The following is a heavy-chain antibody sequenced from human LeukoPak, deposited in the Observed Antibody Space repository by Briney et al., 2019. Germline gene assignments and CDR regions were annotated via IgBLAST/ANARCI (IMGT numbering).Heavy chain of an antibody. D-gene: IGHD6-13*01. J-gene: IGHJ4*02. CDR2: ISSSGSTI. V-gene: IGHV3-48*03. Sequence: GGSLRLSCAASGFTLSSYEMNWVRQAPGKGLEWVSYISSSGSTICYADSVNGRFTISRDNAKNSLYLQMNSLRAEDTAVYYCARPVYSSTTAYWGQGTLVTVSS. CDR3: ARPVYSSTTAY. CDR1: GFTLSSYE.